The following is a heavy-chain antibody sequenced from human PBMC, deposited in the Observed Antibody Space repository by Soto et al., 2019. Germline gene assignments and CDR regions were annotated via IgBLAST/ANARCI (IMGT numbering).Heavy chain of an antibody. CDR3: ARELPRRYYYDSSGYYYVFDY. D-gene: IGHD3-22*01. Sequence: QVQLVQSGSEVKKPGASVKVSCKASGYTFTSYGISWVRQDPGQGLEWMGWISAYNGNTNYAQKLQGRVTMTTDTSTSTDDMELRRRRSDDTAVDYCARELPRRYYYDSSGYYYVFDYWGQGTLVTVYS. CDR2: ISAYNGNT. V-gene: IGHV1-18*01. CDR1: GYTFTSYG. J-gene: IGHJ4*02.